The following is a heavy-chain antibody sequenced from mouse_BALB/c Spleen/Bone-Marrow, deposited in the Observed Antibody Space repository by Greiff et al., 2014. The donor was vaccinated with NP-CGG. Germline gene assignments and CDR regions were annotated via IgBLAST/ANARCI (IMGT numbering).Heavy chain of an antibody. D-gene: IGHD1-2*01. CDR2: IYPNNGGT. CDR3: ARGIITLYYYTMDY. V-gene: IGHV1S29*02. CDR1: GYTFTDYN. J-gene: IGHJ4*01. Sequence: EVKVVESGPELVKPGASVKISCKASGYTFTDYNMHWVKQSHGKSLEWIGYIYPNNGGTGYNQKFKNKATLTEDNSSSTAYMELRSLTSEDSAVYYCARGIITLYYYTMDYWGQGTSVTVSS.